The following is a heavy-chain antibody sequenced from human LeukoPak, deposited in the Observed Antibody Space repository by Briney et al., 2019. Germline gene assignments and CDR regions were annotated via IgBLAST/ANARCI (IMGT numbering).Heavy chain of an antibody. V-gene: IGHV1-46*01. CDR2: ISPSADTSYT. D-gene: IGHD3-10*01. J-gene: IGHJ5*02. CDR3: ARDGGAITLVRGVMVGNWFDP. Sequence: ASVKVSCKASGGTFSSYAISWVRQAPGQGLEWMGVISPSADTSYTVYAQKFQGRLTLTRDTSTSTVYMELNSLRSEDTAVYYCARDGGAITLVRGVMVGNWFDPWGQGTLVTVSS. CDR1: GGTFSSYA.